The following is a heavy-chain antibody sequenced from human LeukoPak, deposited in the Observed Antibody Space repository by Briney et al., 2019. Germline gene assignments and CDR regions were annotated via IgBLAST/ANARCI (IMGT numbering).Heavy chain of an antibody. V-gene: IGHV3-23*01. Sequence: PGGSLRLSCSTSGYRFSNYAMSWVRQAPGKGLDWVSAVTGSGADTYYAGSVQGRFTVSRDNTKNTLFLHMNNLRAEDTAKYYCAFGRDGYAHFLDYWGQGTLVTVSS. CDR2: VTGSGADT. CDR1: GYRFSNYA. CDR3: AFGRDGYAHFLDY. J-gene: IGHJ4*02. D-gene: IGHD5-24*01.